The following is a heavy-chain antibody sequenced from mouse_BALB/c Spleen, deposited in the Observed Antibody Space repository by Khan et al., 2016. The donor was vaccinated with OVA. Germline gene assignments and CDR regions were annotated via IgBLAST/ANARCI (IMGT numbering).Heavy chain of an antibody. Sequence: EVELVESGGDLVKPGGSLKLSCAASGFTFSTYGMSWVRQTPDKRLEWVATVSTGGSYTYYPDSVKGRFTISRDNAKHTLYLQMSGLKSDDTAMFYCTRLACYYDSEGFAYWGQGTLVTVSA. D-gene: IGHD1-1*01. CDR2: VSTGGSYT. J-gene: IGHJ3*01. CDR3: TRLACYYDSEGFAY. CDR1: GFTFSTYG. V-gene: IGHV5-6*01.